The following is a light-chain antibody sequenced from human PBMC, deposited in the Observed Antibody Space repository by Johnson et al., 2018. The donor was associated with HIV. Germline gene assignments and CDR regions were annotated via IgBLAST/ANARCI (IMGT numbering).Light chain of an antibody. J-gene: IGLJ1*01. Sequence: QSVLTQPPSVSAAPGQKVTISCSGSSSNIGRNYVSWYQQLPGTAPKLLIFDNNKRPSGIPDRFSASKSGTSATLGITGLQTGDEADYYCGTWDSSLSAGRGVFGTGTKVTVL. CDR3: GTWDSSLSAGRGV. CDR1: SSNIGRNY. V-gene: IGLV1-51*01. CDR2: DNN.